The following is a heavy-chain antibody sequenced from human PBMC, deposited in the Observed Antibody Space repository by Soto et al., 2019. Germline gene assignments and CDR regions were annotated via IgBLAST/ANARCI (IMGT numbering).Heavy chain of an antibody. J-gene: IGHJ4*02. V-gene: IGHV3-30-3*01. D-gene: IGHD1-7*01. CDR1: GFTFSDFE. Sequence: QVQLVESGGGVVQPGRSLRLSCSASGFTFSDFEMYWVRQAPGKGLDWVSFISYDGSNQYYAGSVKGRLTVSRDNSKNKLFLLMNSLRPEATAVYFCARRTGTAPRFDYWGQGTLVTVSS. CDR2: ISYDGSNQ. CDR3: ARRTGTAPRFDY.